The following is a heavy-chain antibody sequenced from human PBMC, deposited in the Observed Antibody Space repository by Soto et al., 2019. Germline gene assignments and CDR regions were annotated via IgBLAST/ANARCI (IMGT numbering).Heavy chain of an antibody. V-gene: IGHV3-7*01. D-gene: IGHD2-2*03. CDR3: ARDLWASQTGYCISTSCYLFDS. Sequence: PGGSLRLSCAASGFTFSTYFMTWVRQAPGKGLEWVATIKPDGSERWYVDSVEGRFTISRDNAKNSLDLQMHSLRAEDTAVYYCARDLWASQTGYCISTSCYLFDSWGQGTLVTVSS. CDR2: IKPDGSER. J-gene: IGHJ4*02. CDR1: GFTFSTYF.